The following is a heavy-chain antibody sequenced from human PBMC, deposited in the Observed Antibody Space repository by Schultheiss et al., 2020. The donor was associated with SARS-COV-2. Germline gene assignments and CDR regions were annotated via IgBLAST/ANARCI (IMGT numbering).Heavy chain of an antibody. CDR1: GFTFSSYW. CDR3: ARVPPGSGYYPFDY. J-gene: IGHJ4*02. Sequence: GESLKISCAASGFTFSSYWMHWVRQAPGKGLVWVSRINSDGSSTSYADSVKGRFTISRDNAKNSLYLQMNSLRAEDTAVYYCARVPPGSGYYPFDYWGQGTLVTVSS. CDR2: INSDGSST. V-gene: IGHV3-74*01. D-gene: IGHD3-22*01.